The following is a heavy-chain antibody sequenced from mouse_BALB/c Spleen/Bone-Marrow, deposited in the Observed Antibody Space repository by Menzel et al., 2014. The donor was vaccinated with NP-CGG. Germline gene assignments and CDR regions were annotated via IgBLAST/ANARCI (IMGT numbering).Heavy chain of an antibody. CDR3: ARVYNYVMDY. V-gene: IGHV1-12*01. J-gene: IGHJ4*01. D-gene: IGHD2-12*01. CDR2: IYPGNGDT. Sequence: VQLQQSGAELVKPGASVKMSCKASGYTFTSYNMHWVKQTPGQGLEWIGSIYPGNGDTSNNQKFKGKATLTADKSSSTAFMQLSSLTSEDSAVYYCARVYNYVMDYWGQGSSVTVSS. CDR1: GYTFTSYN.